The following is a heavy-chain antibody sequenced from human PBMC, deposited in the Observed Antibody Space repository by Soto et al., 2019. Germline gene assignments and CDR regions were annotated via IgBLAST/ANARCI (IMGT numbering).Heavy chain of an antibody. CDR3: ARPQMPRSCYEFDY. CDR2: IYYSGST. Sequence: PSETLSLTCTVSGVSISSGGYYWSWIRQHPGKGLEWIGYIYYSGSTYYNPSLKSRVTISVDTSKNQFSLKLSSVTAADTAVYYCARPQMPRSCYEFDYWGQETLVTVSS. D-gene: IGHD2-15*01. V-gene: IGHV4-31*02. CDR1: GVSISSGGYY. J-gene: IGHJ4*02.